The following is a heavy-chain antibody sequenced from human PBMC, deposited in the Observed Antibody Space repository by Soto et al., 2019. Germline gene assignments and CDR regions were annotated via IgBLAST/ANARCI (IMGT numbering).Heavy chain of an antibody. CDR3: AKLPEWQHYSGLDY. Sequence: EVQLVESGGGLVQPGGSLKLSCAASGFTFSGSPMHWVRQASGKGLEWVGRIRSKTDSYATAYAASVTGRFTISRDDSKNTSYLQMNRLKTEDTAVYYCAKLPEWQHYSGLDYWGQGTLVTVSS. CDR1: GFTFSGSP. CDR2: IRSKTDSYAT. V-gene: IGHV3-73*02. D-gene: IGHD2-21*01. J-gene: IGHJ4*02.